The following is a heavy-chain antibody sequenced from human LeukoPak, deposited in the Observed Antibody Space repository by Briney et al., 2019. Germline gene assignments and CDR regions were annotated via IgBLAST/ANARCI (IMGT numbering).Heavy chain of an antibody. J-gene: IGHJ4*02. CDR3: ARDGASTTPDFDY. Sequence: ASVKVSCKTSGYTFTAYYMYWLRQAPGQGLKCMGWIYPNSGATGYAQNFQGRVTMTRDTSVSTIYMELSRLRSDDTAVYYCARDGASTTPDFDYWGQGTLVTVSS. CDR2: IYPNSGAT. V-gene: IGHV1-2*02. CDR1: GYTFTAYY. D-gene: IGHD4/OR15-4a*01.